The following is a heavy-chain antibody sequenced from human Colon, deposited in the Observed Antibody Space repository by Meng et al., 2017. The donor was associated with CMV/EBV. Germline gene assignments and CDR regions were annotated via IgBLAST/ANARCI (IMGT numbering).Heavy chain of an antibody. Sequence: LRLSCTVSGGSISSYYWSWIRQPPGKGLEWIGYIYYSGSTNYNPSLKSRVTISVDTSKNQFSLKLSSVTAADTAVYYCARAAGYCSSTSCYQSGMDVWGQGTTVTVSS. J-gene: IGHJ6*02. V-gene: IGHV4-59*01. CDR2: IYYSGST. D-gene: IGHD2-2*01. CDR3: ARAAGYCSSTSCYQSGMDV. CDR1: GGSISSYY.